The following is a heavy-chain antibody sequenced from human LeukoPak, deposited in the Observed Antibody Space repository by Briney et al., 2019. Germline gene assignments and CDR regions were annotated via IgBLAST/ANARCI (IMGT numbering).Heavy chain of an antibody. CDR2: IYYSGST. Sequence: SETLSPTCTVSGGSISSYYWSWIRQPPGKGLEWIGYIYYSGSTNYNPSLKSRVTISVDTSKNQFSLKLSSVTAADTAVYYCARRSYDRSGYYRDYGMDVWGQGTTVTVSS. CDR1: GGSISSYY. D-gene: IGHD3-22*01. CDR3: ARRSYDRSGYYRDYGMDV. J-gene: IGHJ6*02. V-gene: IGHV4-59*01.